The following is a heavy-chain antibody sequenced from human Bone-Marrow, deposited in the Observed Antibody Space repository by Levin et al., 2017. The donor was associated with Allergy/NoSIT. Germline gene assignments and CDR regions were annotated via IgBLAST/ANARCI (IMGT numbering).Heavy chain of an antibody. CDR1: GFTFSSYG. CDR3: AKDRDGFDY. CDR2: ISYDGSNK. D-gene: IGHD3-10*01. V-gene: IGHV3-30*18. J-gene: IGHJ4*02. Sequence: LSLTCAASGFTFSSYGMHWVRQAPGKGLEWVAVISYDGSNKYYADSVKGRFTISRDNSKNTLYLQMNSLRAEDTAVYYCAKDRDGFDYWGQGTLVTVSS.